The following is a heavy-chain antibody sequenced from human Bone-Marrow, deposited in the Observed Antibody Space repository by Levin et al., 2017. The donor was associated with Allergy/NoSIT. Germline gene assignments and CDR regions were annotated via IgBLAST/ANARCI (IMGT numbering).Heavy chain of an antibody. Sequence: PGGSLRLSCAASGFNFKNAWMTWVRQAPGKGLEWIGRIKMQAAGGTTDFAAPVKDRFTISRQDSENTVYLQMNSLKTEDTAVYFCTTDLYVMGPYALNTFDLWGQGTMVTVSS. D-gene: IGHD2-8*01. CDR3: TTDLYVMGPYALNTFDL. V-gene: IGHV3-15*01. CDR1: GFNFKNAW. J-gene: IGHJ3*01. CDR2: IKMQAAGGTT.